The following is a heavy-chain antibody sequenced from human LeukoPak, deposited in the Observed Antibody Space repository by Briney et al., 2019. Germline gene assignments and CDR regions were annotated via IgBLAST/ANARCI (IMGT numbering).Heavy chain of an antibody. V-gene: IGHV1-2*02. CDR1: GYTFNVYY. J-gene: IGHJ4*02. CDR2: INPNSGGR. CDR3: ARDQGGGATDFDY. D-gene: IGHD1-26*01. Sequence: ASVKVSCKASGYTFNVYYIHWVRQAPGQVLEWMGWINPNSGGRNYAQKFQGRVTLTRDTSISTVYMELSRLTSDDTAVYYCARDQGGGATDFDYWGQGTLVTVSP.